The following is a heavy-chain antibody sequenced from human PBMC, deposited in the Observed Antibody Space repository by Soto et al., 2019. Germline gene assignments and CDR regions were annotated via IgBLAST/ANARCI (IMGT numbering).Heavy chain of an antibody. CDR2: INNDGGAT. CDR3: GTVFDL. D-gene: IGHD4-4*01. Sequence: EEQVVESGGGLVQPGRSLRLSCEASGFIFTGHWMHWVRQGPGKGLDWVSGINNDGGATFYADSVKGRFTISRDNSNNMVYLQMNSLGAEDSAVYYCGTVFDLWGHGTQVTVSS. J-gene: IGHJ5*02. V-gene: IGHV3-74*01. CDR1: GFIFTGHW.